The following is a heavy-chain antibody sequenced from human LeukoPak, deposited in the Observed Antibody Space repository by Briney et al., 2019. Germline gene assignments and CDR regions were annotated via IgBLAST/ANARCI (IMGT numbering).Heavy chain of an antibody. CDR3: ARTPRAARPYYFDY. D-gene: IGHD6-6*01. Sequence: PSETLSLTCTVSGASMTTYYWSWIRQPPGKGLEWIGYIYYSGSTNYNPSLKSRVTMSVDTSKNQFSLKLSSVTALDTAVYYCARTPRAARPYYFDYWGQGTLVTVSS. J-gene: IGHJ4*02. CDR1: GASMTTYY. V-gene: IGHV4-59*12. CDR2: IYYSGST.